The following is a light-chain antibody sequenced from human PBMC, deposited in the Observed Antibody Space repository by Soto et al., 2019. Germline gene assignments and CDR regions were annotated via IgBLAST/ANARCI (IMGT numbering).Light chain of an antibody. CDR3: SSYTSSSTSYV. CDR1: SSDVGGYNY. CDR2: DVS. V-gene: IGLV2-14*01. J-gene: IGLJ1*01. Sequence: QSVLTQPASVSGSPGQSITISCTGTSSDVGGYNYVSWYQQHPGKAPKLMIYDVSNRPSGVSNRLSGSKSGNTASLTIPGLQAEDEADYYCSSYTSSSTSYVFGTGTKVTV.